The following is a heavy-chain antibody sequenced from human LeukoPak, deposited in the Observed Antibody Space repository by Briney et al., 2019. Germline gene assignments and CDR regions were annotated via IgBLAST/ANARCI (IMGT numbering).Heavy chain of an antibody. V-gene: IGHV3-30*18. CDR1: GFTFSSYG. CDR2: ISYDGSSK. Sequence: PGRSLRLSCAASGFTFSSYGMHWVRQAPGKGLEWVAVISYDGSSKYYADSVKGRFTISRDNSKNTLFLQMNSLRAEDTAVYYCAKDHKYYFDSSTYYEYYFDYWGQGTLVTVSS. J-gene: IGHJ4*02. D-gene: IGHD3-22*01. CDR3: AKDHKYYFDSSTYYEYYFDY.